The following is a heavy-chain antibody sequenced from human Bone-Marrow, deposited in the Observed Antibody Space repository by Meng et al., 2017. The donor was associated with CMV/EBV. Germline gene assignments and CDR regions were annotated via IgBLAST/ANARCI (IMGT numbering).Heavy chain of an antibody. D-gene: IGHD3-10*01. CDR1: GYTFTGYY. Sequence: ASVKVSCKASGYTFTGYYMHWVRQAPGQGLEWMGWINPNSGGTNYAQKFQGRVTMTRDTSISTAYMELSRLRSDDTAVYYCARTRERAGRILLWFGANWFDPWGQGTLVTVPS. CDR2: INPNSGGT. V-gene: IGHV1-2*02. CDR3: ARTRERAGRILLWFGANWFDP. J-gene: IGHJ5*02.